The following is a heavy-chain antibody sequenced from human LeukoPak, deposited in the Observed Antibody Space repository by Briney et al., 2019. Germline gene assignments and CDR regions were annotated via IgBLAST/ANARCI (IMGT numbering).Heavy chain of an antibody. CDR2: IRYDGSNK. D-gene: IGHD6-13*01. V-gene: IGHV3-30*02. Sequence: GGSLRLSCAASGFAFSDYYMAWIRQAPGKGLEWVAFIRYDGSNKYYADSVKGRFTISRDNSKNTLYLQMNSLRAEDTAVYYCASHSSSWSLEAFDIWGQGTMVTVSS. J-gene: IGHJ3*02. CDR3: ASHSSSWSLEAFDI. CDR1: GFAFSDYY.